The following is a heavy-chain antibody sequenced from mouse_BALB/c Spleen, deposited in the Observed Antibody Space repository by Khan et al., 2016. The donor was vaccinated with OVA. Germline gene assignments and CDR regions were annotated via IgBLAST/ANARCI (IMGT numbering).Heavy chain of an antibody. V-gene: IGHV3-2*02. Sequence: EVELVESGPGLVKPSPSLSLICTVTGYSITSDYAWNWIRQFPGNKLEWMGFISYSGNTNYNPSLKSRISITRDTSKNQFFLHLNSVTTEDTATYYCARGYGGDFDYWGQGTTLTVSS. CDR3: ARGYGGDFDY. J-gene: IGHJ2*01. CDR2: ISYSGNT. CDR1: GYSITSDYA. D-gene: IGHD2-10*02.